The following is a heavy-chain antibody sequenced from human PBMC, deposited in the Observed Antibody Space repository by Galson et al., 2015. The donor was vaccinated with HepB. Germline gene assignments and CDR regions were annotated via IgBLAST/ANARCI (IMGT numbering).Heavy chain of an antibody. V-gene: IGHV1-2*06. Sequence: SVKVSCKASGYTFTGYYMHWVRQAPGQGLEWMGRINPNSGGTNYAQKFQGRVTMTRDTSISTAYMELSRLRSDDTAVYYCARDRRAAARPAEYFQHWGQGTLVTVSS. J-gene: IGHJ1*01. CDR1: GYTFTGYY. CDR2: INPNSGGT. D-gene: IGHD6-13*01. CDR3: ARDRRAAARPAEYFQH.